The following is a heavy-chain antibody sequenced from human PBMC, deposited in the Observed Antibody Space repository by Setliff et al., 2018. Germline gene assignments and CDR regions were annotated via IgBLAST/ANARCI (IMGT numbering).Heavy chain of an antibody. V-gene: IGHV1-46*01. CDR2: INPGGGSA. D-gene: IGHD6-13*01. CDR1: GYTLSSYY. J-gene: IGHJ4*02. Sequence: GASVKVSCKASGYTLSSYYMHWVRQAPGQGPEWVGIINPGGGSASLAQKFQGRVTMTRDVSTSTVYLELNSLTSEDTGVYYCARAGLAAANRKGLLEFWGQGTLVTSPQ. CDR3: ARAGLAAANRKGLLEF.